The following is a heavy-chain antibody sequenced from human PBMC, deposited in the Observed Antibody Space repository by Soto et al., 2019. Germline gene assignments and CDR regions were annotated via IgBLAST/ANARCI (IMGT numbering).Heavy chain of an antibody. V-gene: IGHV3-30-3*01. CDR3: VAWELLFGDY. CDR2: ISYDGSNK. Sequence: QVQLVESGGGVVQPGRSLRLSCAASGFTFSSYAMHWVRQAPGKGLEWVAVISYDGSNKYYADSVKGRFTISRDNSKNTLYLQMNSLRAEDTAVYYCVAWELLFGDYWGQGTLVTVSS. J-gene: IGHJ4*02. CDR1: GFTFSSYA. D-gene: IGHD1-26*01.